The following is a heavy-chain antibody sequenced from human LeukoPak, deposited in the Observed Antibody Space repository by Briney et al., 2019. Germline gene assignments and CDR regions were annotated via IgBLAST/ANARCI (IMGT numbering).Heavy chain of an antibody. J-gene: IGHJ4*02. Sequence: SETLSLTCTVSGYSISSGYYWGWIRQPPGKGLEWIGSIYHSGSTYYNPSLKSRVTISVDTSKNQFSLKLSSVTAADTAVYYCARDESLVGATVYDYWGQGTLVTVSS. CDR3: ARDESLVGATVYDY. D-gene: IGHD1-26*01. CDR2: IYHSGST. CDR1: GYSISSGYY. V-gene: IGHV4-38-2*02.